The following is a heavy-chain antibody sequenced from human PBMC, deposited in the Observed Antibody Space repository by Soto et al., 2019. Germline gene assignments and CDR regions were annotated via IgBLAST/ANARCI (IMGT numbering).Heavy chain of an antibody. CDR1: GFTFSSYS. CDR3: ARDGIPWVKWELYHNYYYYGMDV. D-gene: IGHD1-26*01. J-gene: IGHJ6*02. V-gene: IGHV3-21*01. CDR2: ISSSSSYI. Sequence: GGSLRLSCAASGFTFSSYSMNWVRQAPGKGLEWVSSISSSSSYIYYADSVKGRFTISRDNAKNSLYLQMNSLRAEDTAVYYCARDGIPWVKWELYHNYYYYGMDVWGQGTTVTVSS.